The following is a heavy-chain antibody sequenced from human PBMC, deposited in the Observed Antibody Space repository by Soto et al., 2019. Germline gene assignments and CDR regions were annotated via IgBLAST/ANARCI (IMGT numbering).Heavy chain of an antibody. V-gene: IGHV3-30-3*01. CDR1: GFTFSSYA. CDR2: ISYDGSNK. J-gene: IGHJ2*01. D-gene: IGHD6-19*01. CDR3: ARDIQWLVRTGVFDL. Sequence: PGGSLRLSCAASGFTFSSYAMHWVRQAPGKGLEWVAVISYDGSNKYYADSVKGRFTISRDNSKNTLYLQMNSLRAEDTAVYYCARDIQWLVRTGVFDLWGRGTLVTVSS.